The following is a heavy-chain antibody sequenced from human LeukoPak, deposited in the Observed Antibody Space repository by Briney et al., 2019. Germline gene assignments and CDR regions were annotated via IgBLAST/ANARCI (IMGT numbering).Heavy chain of an antibody. V-gene: IGHV3-7*02. CDR3: ASQDYYYGMDV. J-gene: IGHJ6*01. Sequence: GGSLRLSCAASRFSFSSYWMSWVRQAPGKGLEWVANIKQDGSEKYYVVSVKGRFTIPRDNAKNSLYLQMNSLRAEDTAVYYCASQDYYYGMDVWGQRSTVTVSS. CDR1: RFSFSSYW. CDR2: IKQDGSEK.